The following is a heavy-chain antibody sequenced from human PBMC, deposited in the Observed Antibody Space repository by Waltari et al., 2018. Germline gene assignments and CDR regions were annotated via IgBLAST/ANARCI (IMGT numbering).Heavy chain of an antibody. CDR2: IYYSGST. Sequence: QLQLQESGPGLVKPSETLSLTCTVSGGSISSSSYYWGWIRQPPGKGLEWIGSIYYSGSTYYNPSLKSRVTISVDTSKNQFSLKLSSVTAADTAVYYCASDQKQQLAYYYYGMDVWGQGTTVTVSS. J-gene: IGHJ6*02. V-gene: IGHV4-39*07. CDR3: ASDQKQQLAYYYYGMDV. D-gene: IGHD6-13*01. CDR1: GGSISSSSYY.